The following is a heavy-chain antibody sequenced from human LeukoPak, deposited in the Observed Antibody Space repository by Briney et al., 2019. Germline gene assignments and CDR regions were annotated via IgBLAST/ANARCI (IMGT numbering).Heavy chain of an antibody. J-gene: IGHJ4*02. CDR3: AKARTPYNSGFDY. CDR2: ISASGSTT. D-gene: IGHD6-19*01. CDR1: GFTFTDYA. V-gene: IGHV3-23*01. Sequence: PGGSLRLSCAASGFTFTDYAMGWVRQAPGQGLEWASTISASGSTTYYAASVRGRFTISRDNSKNTLSLQMSSLRAEDTAVYYCAKARTPYNSGFDYWGQGTLVAVSS.